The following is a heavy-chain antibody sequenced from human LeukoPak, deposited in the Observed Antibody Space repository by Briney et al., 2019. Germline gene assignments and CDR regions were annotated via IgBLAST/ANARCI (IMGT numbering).Heavy chain of an antibody. V-gene: IGHV3-30*02. Sequence: PGGSLRLSCAASGFTFSSYGMHWVRQAPGKGLEWVAFIRYDGSNKYYADSVKGRFTISRDNSKNTLYLQMNSLRAEDTAVYYCARLNVWGSYRHFDYWGQGTLVTVSS. CDR3: ARLNVWGSYRHFDY. J-gene: IGHJ4*02. D-gene: IGHD3-16*02. CDR1: GFTFSSYG. CDR2: IRYDGSNK.